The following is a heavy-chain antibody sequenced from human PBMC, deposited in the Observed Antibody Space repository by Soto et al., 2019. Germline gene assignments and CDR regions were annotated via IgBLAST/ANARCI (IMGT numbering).Heavy chain of an antibody. J-gene: IGHJ4*02. V-gene: IGHV5-51*01. D-gene: IGHD3-9*01. CDR2: IHSGDSNA. CDR3: AHRPAYDISTGYYPFDY. Sequence: GESLKISCKGSGYSFSTYSIGWVRQMPGKGLEWMGNIHSGDSNARYSPSFQGQVTISVDRSISTAYLQWSSLKASDTALYYCAHRPAYDISTGYYPFDYWGQGSLVTVSS. CDR1: GYSFSTYS.